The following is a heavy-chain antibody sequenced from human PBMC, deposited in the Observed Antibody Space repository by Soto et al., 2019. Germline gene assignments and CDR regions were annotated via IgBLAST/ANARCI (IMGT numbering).Heavy chain of an antibody. CDR3: ARLHSGYDVYYYYYCMDV. Sequence: GESLKISCKGSGYSFTSYWISWVRQMPGKGLERMGRIDPSDSYTNYSPSFQGHVTISADKSISTAYLQWRSLKASDTAMYYCARLHSGYDVYYYYYCMDVWGQGTTVTVSS. V-gene: IGHV5-10-1*01. CDR2: IDPSDSYT. D-gene: IGHD5-12*01. J-gene: IGHJ6*02. CDR1: GYSFTSYW.